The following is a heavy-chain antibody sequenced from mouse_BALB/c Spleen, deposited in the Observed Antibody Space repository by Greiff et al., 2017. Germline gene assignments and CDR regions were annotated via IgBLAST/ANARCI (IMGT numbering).Heavy chain of an antibody. V-gene: IGHV5-12-2*01. D-gene: IGHD2-1*01. CDR3: AKAEGNYEDYAMDY. Sequence: EVQGVESGGGLVQPGGSLKLSCAASGFTFSSYTMSWVRQTPEKRLEWVAYISNGGGSTYYPDTVKGRFTISRDNAKNTLYLQMSSLKSEDTAMYYGAKAEGNYEDYAMDYWGQGTSVTVSS. CDR2: ISNGGGST. J-gene: IGHJ4*01. CDR1: GFTFSSYT.